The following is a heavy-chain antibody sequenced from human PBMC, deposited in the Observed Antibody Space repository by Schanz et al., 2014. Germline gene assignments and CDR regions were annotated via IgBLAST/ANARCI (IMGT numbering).Heavy chain of an antibody. V-gene: IGHV3-23*04. Sequence: VQLVESGGGVVQPGRSLRLSCATSGFSFSSYAINWVRQAPGKGLEWVSGISGSGASTYYADSVKGRFTISRDNAKNSLYLEMNSLRAEDTAVYYCARPPHDSSGYYPFDYWGQGTLVTVSS. CDR1: GFSFSSYA. D-gene: IGHD3-22*01. J-gene: IGHJ4*02. CDR3: ARPPHDSSGYYPFDY. CDR2: ISGSGAST.